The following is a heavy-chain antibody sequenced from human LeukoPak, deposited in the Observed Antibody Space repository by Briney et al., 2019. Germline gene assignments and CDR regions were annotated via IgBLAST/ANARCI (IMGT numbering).Heavy chain of an antibody. V-gene: IGHV1-69*05. Sequence: SVKVSCKASGYTFTSYGISWVRQAPGQGLEWMGGIIPVFGTASYAEKFQGRVTITTDESTTTAYMEMSSLTSEDTAVYYCARGYYYGSESYWHTKWFDPWGQGTLVTVSS. CDR2: IIPVFGTA. J-gene: IGHJ5*02. CDR1: GYTFTSYG. CDR3: ARGYYYGSESYWHTKWFDP. D-gene: IGHD3-10*01.